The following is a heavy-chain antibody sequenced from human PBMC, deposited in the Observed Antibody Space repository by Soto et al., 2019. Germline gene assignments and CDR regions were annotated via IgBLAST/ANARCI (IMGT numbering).Heavy chain of an antibody. Sequence: QVQLVESGGGVVQPGRSLRLSCAASGFTFSNYGIHWVRQAPGKGLEWVAVISYDGSNKYYADSVKGRFTISRDNSKNTXHLQMNSLRAEATAVYYGARGSEGYCISPSCYEDYYYYGMDVWGQGTTVTVSS. CDR1: GFTFSNYG. V-gene: IGHV3-30*03. CDR2: ISYDGSNK. D-gene: IGHD2-2*01. CDR3: ARGSEGYCISPSCYEDYYYYGMDV. J-gene: IGHJ6*02.